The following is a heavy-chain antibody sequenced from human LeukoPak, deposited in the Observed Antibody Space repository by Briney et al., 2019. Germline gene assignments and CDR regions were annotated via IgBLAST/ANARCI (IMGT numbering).Heavy chain of an antibody. CDR3: ARDFWSAAAVPGGDY. Sequence: GGSLRLSCAASGFTFSSYAMHWVRQAPGKGLEWVAVISYDGSNKYYADSVKGRSTISRDNSKNTLYLQMNSLRAEDTAVYYCARDFWSAAAVPGGDYWGQGTLVTVSS. CDR1: GFTFSSYA. CDR2: ISYDGSNK. V-gene: IGHV3-30-3*01. J-gene: IGHJ4*02. D-gene: IGHD2-2*02.